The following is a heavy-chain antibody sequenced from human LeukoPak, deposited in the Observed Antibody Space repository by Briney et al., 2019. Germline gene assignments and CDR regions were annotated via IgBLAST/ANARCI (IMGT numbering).Heavy chain of an antibody. V-gene: IGHV3-53*01. CDR2: IYSGGST. CDR1: GFTVSSNY. D-gene: IGHD4-17*01. J-gene: IGHJ6*02. Sequence: GGSLRLSCAASGFTVSSNYMSWVRQAPGKGLEWVSVIYSGGSTYYADSVKGRFTVSRDNSKNTLYLQMNSLRAEDTAVYYCARGGHGDYFPYYYGMDVWGQGTTVTVSS. CDR3: ARGGHGDYFPYYYGMDV.